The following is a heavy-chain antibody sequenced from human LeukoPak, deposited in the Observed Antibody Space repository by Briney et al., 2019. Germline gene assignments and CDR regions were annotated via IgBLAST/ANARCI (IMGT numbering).Heavy chain of an antibody. V-gene: IGHV1-18*01. D-gene: IGHD1-26*01. CDR2: ISAYNGNT. CDR1: GYTFTNYG. Sequence: ASVKVSCKASGYTFTNYGINWVRQAPGQGLEWMGWISAYNGNTNYAQKLQGRVTMTTDTSTSTAYMELRSLRSDDTAVYYCARDLDQYSGRFGGFGHDFWGQGTLVTVSS. J-gene: IGHJ4*02. CDR3: ARDLDQYSGRFGGFGHDF.